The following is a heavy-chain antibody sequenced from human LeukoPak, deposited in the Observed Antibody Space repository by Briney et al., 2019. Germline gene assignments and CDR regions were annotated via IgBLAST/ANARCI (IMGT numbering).Heavy chain of an antibody. D-gene: IGHD6-13*01. J-gene: IGHJ5*02. CDR3: ARDEVAAATNWFDP. CDR1: GFTFSSYA. Sequence: GGSLRLSCAASGFTFSSYAMHWVRQAPGKGLESVSAITSSGDSTYYANSVEGRFTISRDNSKNTLYLQMGSLRPEDTAVYYCARDEVAAATNWFDPWGQGTLVTVSS. V-gene: IGHV3-64*01. CDR2: ITSSGDST.